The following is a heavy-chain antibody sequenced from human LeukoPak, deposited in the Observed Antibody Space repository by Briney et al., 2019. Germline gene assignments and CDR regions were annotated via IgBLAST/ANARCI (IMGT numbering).Heavy chain of an antibody. V-gene: IGHV1-69*13. CDR1: GGTFSSYA. CDR3: ARGGDYYGSGSYKPVV. CDR2: IIPIFGTA. Sequence: ASVKVSCKASGGTFSSYAISWVRQAPGQGLEWMGGIIPIFGTANYAQKFQGRVTITADESTSTAYMELSSLRSEDTAVYYCARGGDYYGSGSYKPVVWGQGTTVTVSS. D-gene: IGHD3-10*01. J-gene: IGHJ3*01.